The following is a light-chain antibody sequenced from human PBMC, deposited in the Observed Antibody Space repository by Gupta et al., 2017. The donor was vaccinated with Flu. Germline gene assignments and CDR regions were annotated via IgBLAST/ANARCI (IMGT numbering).Light chain of an antibody. Sequence: NNIGSKSVHWYQQKPGQAPVLVVCDDSDRPSGIPDRFSGSNSGNTATLTISRVEAGDEADYYCQVRDGSSSSHSVVFGGGTKLTVL. J-gene: IGLJ2*01. CDR3: QVRDGSSSSHSVV. V-gene: IGLV3-21*02. CDR1: NIGSKS. CDR2: DDS.